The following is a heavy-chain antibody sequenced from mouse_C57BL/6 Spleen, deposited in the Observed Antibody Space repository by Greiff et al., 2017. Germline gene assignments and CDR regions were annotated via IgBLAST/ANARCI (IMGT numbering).Heavy chain of an antibody. D-gene: IGHD4-1*01. J-gene: IGHJ3*01. CDR2: IHPNSGST. CDR1: GYTFTSYW. Sequence: VQLQQPGAELVKPGASVKLSCKASGYTFTSYWMHWVKQRPGQGLEWIGMIHPNSGSTNNNEKFKSKATLTVDKSSSTAYMQLSSLTSEDSAVYYCARSGNGFAYWGQGTLVTVSA. CDR3: ARSGNGFAY. V-gene: IGHV1-64*01.